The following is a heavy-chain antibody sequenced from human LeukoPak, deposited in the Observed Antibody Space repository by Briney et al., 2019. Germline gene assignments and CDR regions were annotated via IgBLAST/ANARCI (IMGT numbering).Heavy chain of an antibody. CDR2: IRSKAFGETA. CDR1: GFTFSSYA. CDR3: TRDRGSSTLGDY. J-gene: IGHJ4*02. D-gene: IGHD7-27*01. Sequence: GRSLRLSCAASGFTFSSYAMSWVRQAPGRGLEWVGFIRSKAFGETAEYAASVKGRFTISRDDSKSIAYLQMNSLKTEDTAVYYCTRDRGSSTLGDYWGQGTLDTVSS. V-gene: IGHV3-49*04.